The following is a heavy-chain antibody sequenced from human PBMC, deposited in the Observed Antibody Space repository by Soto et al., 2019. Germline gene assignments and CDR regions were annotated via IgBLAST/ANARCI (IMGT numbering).Heavy chain of an antibody. V-gene: IGHV3-23*01. CDR3: AKFLKQLSGPYSYYGMDV. Sequence: EVQLLESGGGLVQPGGSLRLSCAASGFTFSSYAMSWVRQAPGKGLEWVSAISGSGGSTYYADSVKGRFTISRDNSKNTLYLQMNSLRAEDTAVYYCAKFLKQLSGPYSYYGMDVWGQGTTVTVSS. J-gene: IGHJ6*02. CDR1: GFTFSSYA. CDR2: ISGSGGST. D-gene: IGHD6-6*01.